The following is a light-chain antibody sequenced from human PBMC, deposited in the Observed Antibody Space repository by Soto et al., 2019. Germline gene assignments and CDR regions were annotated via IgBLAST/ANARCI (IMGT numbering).Light chain of an antibody. V-gene: IGKV1D-8*03. J-gene: IGKJ1*01. Sequence: VIWMTQSPSLLSASTGDRVTIIFRMSQGISSYLAWYQQKPGKAPKLLIYDVSNLQSGVPSRFSGSGSGTEFTLTISSLQPDDFATYYCQQYNSYVWAFGQGTKVDIK. CDR1: QGISSY. CDR2: DVS. CDR3: QQYNSYVWA.